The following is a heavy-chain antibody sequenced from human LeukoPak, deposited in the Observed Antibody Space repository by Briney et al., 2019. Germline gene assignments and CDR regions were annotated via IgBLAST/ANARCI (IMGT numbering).Heavy chain of an antibody. CDR1: GFTFSSYS. V-gene: IGHV3-21*01. J-gene: IGHJ3*02. CDR3: ARARPWRNAFDI. CDR2: ISSSSSYI. D-gene: IGHD5-24*01. Sequence: PGGSLRLSCAASGFTFSSYSMNWVRQAPGKGLEWVSSISSSSSYIYYADSVKGRFTISRDNAKNSLYLQMNSLRAEDTAVYYCARARPWRNAFDIWGQGTMITVSS.